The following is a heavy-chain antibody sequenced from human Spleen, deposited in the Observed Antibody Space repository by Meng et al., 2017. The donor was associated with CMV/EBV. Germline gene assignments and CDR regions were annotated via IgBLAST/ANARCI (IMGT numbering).Heavy chain of an antibody. V-gene: IGHV3-21*01. CDR1: GFTFSSYN. CDR3: ARNYYDFWSGYDY. D-gene: IGHD3-3*01. J-gene: IGHJ4*02. CDR2: ISSSSSYI. Sequence: ASGFTFSSYNMNWVRQAPGKGLEWVSSISSSSSYIYYADSVKGRFTISRDNAKNSLFLHMNSLRAEDTAVYYCARNYYDFWSGYDYWGPGTLVTVSS.